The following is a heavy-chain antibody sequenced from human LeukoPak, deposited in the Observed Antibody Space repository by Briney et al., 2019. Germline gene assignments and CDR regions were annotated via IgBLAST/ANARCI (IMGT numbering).Heavy chain of an antibody. CDR2: FDPEDGET. J-gene: IGHJ4*02. CDR1: GYTLTELS. V-gene: IGHV1-24*01. Sequence: ASVKVSCKVSGYTLTELSIHWVRQAPGKGLEWMGGFDPEDGETIYAQKFQGRVTMTEDTSTDTAYMELSSLRSEDTAVYYCATLTRTLYCGGDCYSPFWGQGTLVTVSS. D-gene: IGHD2-21*01. CDR3: ATLTRTLYCGGDCYSPF.